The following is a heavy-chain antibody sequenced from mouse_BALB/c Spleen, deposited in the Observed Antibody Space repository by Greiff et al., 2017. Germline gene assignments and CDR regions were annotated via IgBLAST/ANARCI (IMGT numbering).Heavy chain of an antibody. CDR2: INSNGGST. CDR1: GFTFSSYG. CDR3: ARGTAYYFDY. V-gene: IGHV5-6-3*01. Sequence: EVQRVESGGGLVQPGGSLKLSCAASGFTFSSYGMSWVRQTPDKRLELVATINSNGGSTYYPDSVKGRFTISRDNAKNTLYLQMSSLKSEDTAMYYCARGTAYYFDYWGQGTTLTVSS. D-gene: IGHD4-1*01. J-gene: IGHJ2*01.